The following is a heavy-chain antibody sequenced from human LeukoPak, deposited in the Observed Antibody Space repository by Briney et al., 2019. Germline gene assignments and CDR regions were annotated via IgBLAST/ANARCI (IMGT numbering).Heavy chain of an antibody. D-gene: IGHD3-10*01. CDR1: GYTFTSYW. CDR2: IYPGDSDT. CDR3: ARKRYYYGSGSYFLYYFDY. J-gene: IGHJ4*02. V-gene: IGHV5-51*01. Sequence: GESLKISCKGSGYTFTSYWIGWVRQMPGKGLEWMGIIYPGDSDTRYSPSFQGQVTISADKSISTAYLQWSSLKASDTAMYYCARKRYYYGSGSYFLYYFDYWGQGTLVTVSS.